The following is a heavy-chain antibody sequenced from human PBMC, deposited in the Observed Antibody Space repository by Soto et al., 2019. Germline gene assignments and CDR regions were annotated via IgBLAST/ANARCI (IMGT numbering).Heavy chain of an antibody. CDR1: GGTFSSYT. Sequence: ASVKVSCKASGGTFSSYTISWVRQAPGQGLEWMGRIIPILGIANYAQKFQGRVTITADRSTSTAYMELSSLRSEDTAVYYCAKEGLSYGYDGDGYFDYWGQGTLVTVSS. CDR3: AKEGLSYGYDGDGYFDY. V-gene: IGHV1-69*04. J-gene: IGHJ4*02. CDR2: IIPILGIA. D-gene: IGHD5-12*01.